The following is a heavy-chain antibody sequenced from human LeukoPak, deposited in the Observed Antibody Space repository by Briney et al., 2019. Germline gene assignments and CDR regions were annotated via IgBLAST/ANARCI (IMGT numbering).Heavy chain of an antibody. V-gene: IGHV3-53*01. D-gene: IGHD3-22*01. CDR3: ARVYRLYDSSGYYTSSRAFDI. CDR2: IYSGGST. J-gene: IGHJ3*02. Sequence: PGGSLRLSCAASGFTVSSNYMSWVRQAPGKGLEWVSVIYSGGSTYYTDSVKGRFTISRDNSKNTLYLQMNSLRAEDTAVYYCARVYRLYDSSGYYTSSRAFDIWGQGTMVTVSS. CDR1: GFTVSSNY.